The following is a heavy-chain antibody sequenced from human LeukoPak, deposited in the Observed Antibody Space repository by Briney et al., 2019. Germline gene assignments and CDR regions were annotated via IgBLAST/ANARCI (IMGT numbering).Heavy chain of an antibody. V-gene: IGHV4-34*01. J-gene: IGHJ6*02. CDR1: GGSFSGYY. CDR3: ARGRARGPFSRYYYGMDV. Sequence: PSETLSLTCAVYGGSFSGYYWSWIRQPPGKGLEWIGEINNSGSTNYNPSLKSRVTISVDTSKNQFSLKLSSVTAADTAVYYCARGRARGPFSRYYYGMDVWGQGTTVTVSS. D-gene: IGHD5-12*01. CDR2: INNSGST.